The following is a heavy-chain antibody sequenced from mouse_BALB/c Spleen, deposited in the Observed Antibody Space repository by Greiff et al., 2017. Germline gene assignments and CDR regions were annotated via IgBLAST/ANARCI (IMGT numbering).Heavy chain of an antibody. CDR2: IYPGSGST. Sequence: QVQLQQPGAELVKPGTSVKLSCKASGYNFTSYWINWVKLRPGQGLEWIGDIYPGSGSTNYNEKFKSKATLTVDTSSSTVYMQLSSLASEDSALYYCARGYYGNYGGFYFDYWGQGTTLTVSS. V-gene: IGHV1-55*01. CDR1: GYNFTSYW. D-gene: IGHD2-1*01. CDR3: ARGYYGNYGGFYFDY. J-gene: IGHJ2*01.